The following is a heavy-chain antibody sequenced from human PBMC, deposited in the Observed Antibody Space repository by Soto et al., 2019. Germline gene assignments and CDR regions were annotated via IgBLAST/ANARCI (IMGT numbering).Heavy chain of an antibody. CDR3: ARDPICSGGSCYDY. D-gene: IGHD2-15*01. CDR2: ITASGATT. J-gene: IGHJ4*02. CDR1: EFDFSNYA. Sequence: VQLLESGGGLIQPGGSLRLSCAASEFDFSNYAMAWVRQAPGKGLEWVSHITASGATTYYADSVKGRFTISRDNAENSLYLQLNSLRAEDTAVYYCARDPICSGGSCYDYWGQGTLVTVSS. V-gene: IGHV3-23*01.